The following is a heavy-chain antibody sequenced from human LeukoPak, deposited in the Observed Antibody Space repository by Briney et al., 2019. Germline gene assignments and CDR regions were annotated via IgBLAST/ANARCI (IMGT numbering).Heavy chain of an antibody. J-gene: IGHJ4*02. CDR1: GGSFRGYY. CDR2: IYYSGST. D-gene: IGHD3-22*01. Sequence: PSETLSLTCTVYGGSFRGYYWSWIRQPPGKGLEWIGYIYYSGSTYYNPSLKSRVTISVDTSKNQFSLKLSSVTAADTAVYYCARYDSSGYFDYWGQGTLVTVSS. CDR3: ARYDSSGYFDY. V-gene: IGHV4-30-4*08.